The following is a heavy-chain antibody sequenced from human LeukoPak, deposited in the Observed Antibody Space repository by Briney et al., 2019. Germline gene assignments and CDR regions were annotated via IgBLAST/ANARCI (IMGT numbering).Heavy chain of an antibody. V-gene: IGHV3-33*01. Sequence: PGRSLRLSCAASGFTFSSYGMHWVRQAPGKGLEWVAVIWYDGSNKHYADSVKGRFTISRDNSKNTLYLQMNSLRAEDTAVYYCARGVLGYCSSTSCYPFDYWGQGTLVTVSS. CDR1: GFTFSSYG. J-gene: IGHJ4*02. CDR2: IWYDGSNK. CDR3: ARGVLGYCSSTSCYPFDY. D-gene: IGHD2-2*01.